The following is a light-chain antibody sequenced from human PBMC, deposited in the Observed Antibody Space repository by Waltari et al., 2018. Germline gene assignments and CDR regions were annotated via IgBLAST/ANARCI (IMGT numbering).Light chain of an antibody. CDR3: QHYVRLPAT. V-gene: IGKV3-20*01. J-gene: IGKJ1*01. CDR1: QSVGKF. Sequence: EIVFTQSPGTLSLSPGERATLSCWASQSVGKFLAWYQQKPGQAPRLLIYGASSRATGIPDRFSGSGSGTDFSLTINRLEPEDFAVYYCQHYVRLPATFGQGTKVEI. CDR2: GAS.